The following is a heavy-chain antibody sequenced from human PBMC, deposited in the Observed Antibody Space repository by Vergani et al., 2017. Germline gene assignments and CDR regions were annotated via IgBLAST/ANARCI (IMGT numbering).Heavy chain of an antibody. V-gene: IGHV3-48*02. CDR3: ARDRIEMERLDYYDYDMDV. J-gene: IGHJ6*03. CDR2: ISSSSSTI. D-gene: IGHD1-1*01. Sequence: EVQLVESGGGLVQPGGSLRLSCAASGFTFSSYSMNWVRQAPGKGLEWVSYISSSSSTIYYADSVKGRFTISRDNAKNSLYLRMNSLRDEGTAVYYCARDRIEMERLDYYDYDMDVWGKGTTVTVSS. CDR1: GFTFSSYS.